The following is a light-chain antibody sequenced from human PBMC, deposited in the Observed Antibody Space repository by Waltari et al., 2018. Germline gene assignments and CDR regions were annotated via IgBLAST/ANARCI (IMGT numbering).Light chain of an antibody. J-gene: IGKJ1*01. CDR3: HQCNTYST. V-gene: IGKV1-5*03. CDR1: QGIGIW. CDR2: KAS. Sequence: DIQMTQSPSPLSASVGDTVTITCRASQGIGIWLAWYQQHPGRAPKLLIYKASILQTGVPSRFSGSGSGTEFTLTIANLQPDDFATYFCHQCNTYSTFGQGTKVEIK.